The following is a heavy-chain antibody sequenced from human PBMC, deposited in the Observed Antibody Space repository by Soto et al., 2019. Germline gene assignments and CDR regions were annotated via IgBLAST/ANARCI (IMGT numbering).Heavy chain of an antibody. D-gene: IGHD2-2*01. V-gene: IGHV3-23*01. Sequence: EEQLLESGGGLVQPGGSLRLSCAASGFTLATYDMTWVRQAPGKGLEWVSSLNGGGGITYYADSVRGRFTISRDNSKSMLYLQMDSLRAEDTAVYFCVKDPHSVEVPPAWGQGTLVTVSS. CDR1: GFTLATYD. CDR3: VKDPHSVEVPPA. CDR2: LNGGGGIT. J-gene: IGHJ5*02.